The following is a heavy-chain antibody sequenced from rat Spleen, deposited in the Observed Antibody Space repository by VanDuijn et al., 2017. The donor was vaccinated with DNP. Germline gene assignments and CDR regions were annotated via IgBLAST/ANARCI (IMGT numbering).Heavy chain of an antibody. CDR3: TTMENSY. V-gene: IGHV5-27*01. CDR1: GFSFNNYW. CDR2: ISPSGGGT. Sequence: EVQLVESGGDLVQPGRSLKLSCVASGFSFNNYWMAWIRQVPTKGLEWVTSISPSGGGTYYRDSVKGRFTISRDNAKSTLYLQMDSLRSEDTATYYCTTMENSYWGQGVMVTVSS. J-gene: IGHJ2*01.